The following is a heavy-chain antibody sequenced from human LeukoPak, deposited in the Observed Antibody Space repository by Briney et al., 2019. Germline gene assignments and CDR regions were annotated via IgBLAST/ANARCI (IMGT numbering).Heavy chain of an antibody. CDR1: GGSISSGGYY. CDR3: ARDGTLIRYPTGVDY. Sequence: PSETLSLTCTVSGGSISSGGYYWGWIRQPPGKGLEWIGSIYYSGSTYYNPSLKSRVTISVDTSKNQFSLKLSSVTAADTAVYYCARDGTLIRYPTGVDYWGQGTLVTVSS. D-gene: IGHD3-9*01. J-gene: IGHJ4*02. CDR2: IYYSGST. V-gene: IGHV4-39*07.